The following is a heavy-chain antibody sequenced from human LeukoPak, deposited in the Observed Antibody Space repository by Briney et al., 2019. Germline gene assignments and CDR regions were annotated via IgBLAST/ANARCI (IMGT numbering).Heavy chain of an antibody. D-gene: IGHD4-23*01. V-gene: IGHV3-30-3*01. CDR3: ARPSTVVHFEDAFDI. Sequence: PGGSLRLSCAASGFTFRSCAMHWVRQAPGKGLEWVAVISYDGSNKYYADSVKGRFTISRDNSKNTLYLQMNSLRAEDTAVYYCARPSTVVHFEDAFDIWGQGTMVTVSS. J-gene: IGHJ3*02. CDR2: ISYDGSNK. CDR1: GFTFRSCA.